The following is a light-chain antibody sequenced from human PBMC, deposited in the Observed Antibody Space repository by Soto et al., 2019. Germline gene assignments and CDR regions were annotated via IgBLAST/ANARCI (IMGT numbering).Light chain of an antibody. Sequence: EIVLTQSPATPSLSPGERATLSCRASQSVSIYLAWYQQKPGQAPRLLIYDASIRATGIPARFSGSGSGTDFTLTISSLEPEDFAVYYCQQRSTPITFGQGTRLEIK. CDR3: QQRSTPIT. CDR1: QSVSIY. J-gene: IGKJ5*01. V-gene: IGKV3-11*01. CDR2: DAS.